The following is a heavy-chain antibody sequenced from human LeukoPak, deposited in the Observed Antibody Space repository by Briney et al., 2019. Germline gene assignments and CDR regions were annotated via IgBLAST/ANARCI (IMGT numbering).Heavy chain of an antibody. Sequence: GGSLRLSCAASGFIFNNYGLIWVRQAPGKGLEWVSAISNDGGGTTYADFVKGRFTISRDNSRNTLFLQMNSLSGDDTALYYCAKGGSGYFLDLWGQGTLVTVSS. V-gene: IGHV3-23*01. CDR2: ISNDGGGT. CDR3: AKGGSGYFLDL. CDR1: GFIFNNYG. J-gene: IGHJ5*02. D-gene: IGHD3-22*01.